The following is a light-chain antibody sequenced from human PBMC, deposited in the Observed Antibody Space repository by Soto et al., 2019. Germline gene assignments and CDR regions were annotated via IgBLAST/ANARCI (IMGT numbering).Light chain of an antibody. J-gene: IGKJ1*01. CDR1: QSVSSN. CDR2: GAS. Sequence: EIVMTQSPATLSVSPGERATLSCRASQSVSSNLAWYQQKPGQAPRLLIYGASTRATGIPARFSGSGSGTDFTLTIRSLQSEDFEVYYCQQYNNWPRTFGQGTKVEIK. V-gene: IGKV3-15*01. CDR3: QQYNNWPRT.